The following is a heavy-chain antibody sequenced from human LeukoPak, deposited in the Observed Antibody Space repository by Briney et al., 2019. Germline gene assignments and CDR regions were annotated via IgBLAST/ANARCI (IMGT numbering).Heavy chain of an antibody. D-gene: IGHD6-19*01. CDR1: EFSFSSYG. CDR2: ISYDGSDK. J-gene: IGHJ4*02. V-gene: IGHV3-30*18. CDR3: AKDAFSSGWELFDY. Sequence: GGSLRLSCAASEFSFSSYGMHWVRQAPGKGLEWVAVISYDGSDKYYADSVKGRFTISRDNSKNTLYLQVNSLRAEDTAVYSCAKDAFSSGWELFDYWGQGTLVTVSS.